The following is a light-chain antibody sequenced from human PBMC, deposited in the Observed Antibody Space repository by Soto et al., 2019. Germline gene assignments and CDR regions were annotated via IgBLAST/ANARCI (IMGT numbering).Light chain of an antibody. CDR2: EVS. J-gene: IGLJ2*01. CDR3: SSDAGSNNVV. V-gene: IGLV2-8*01. CDR1: SSDIGGYNY. Sequence: QSALTQPPSASGSPGQSVTISCTGTSSDIGGYNYVSWYQQHPGKAPKLMIYEVSERPSGVPDRFSGSKSGNTASLTVSGHQAEDEAYYYCSSDAGSNNVVFGGGTKLTVL.